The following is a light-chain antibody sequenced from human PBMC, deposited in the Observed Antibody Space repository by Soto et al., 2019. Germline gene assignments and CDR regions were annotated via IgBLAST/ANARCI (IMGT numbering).Light chain of an antibody. CDR2: GAS. CDR3: QQYNDWPRT. J-gene: IGKJ1*01. V-gene: IGKV3-15*01. Sequence: EIVMTQSPATLSVSPGERGTLSCRASQNVFSNLAWYQQKPGQAPRLLIYGASTRATGIPARFSGSGSGTEFTLTISSLQSEDFAVYYCQQYNDWPRTFGQGTRVEIK. CDR1: QNVFSN.